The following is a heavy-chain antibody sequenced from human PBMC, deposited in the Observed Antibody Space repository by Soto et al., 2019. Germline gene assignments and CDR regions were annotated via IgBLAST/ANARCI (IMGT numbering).Heavy chain of an antibody. Sequence: QVLLVESGGGVVQPGRSLRLSCAASGFTFSSYGMHWVRQAPGKGLEWVAVISYDGSNKYYADSVKGRFTISRDNSKNTLYLQMNSLRAEDTAVYYCAKPDCSGGSCYSFFDYWGQGTLVTVSS. CDR1: GFTFSSYG. CDR3: AKPDCSGGSCYSFFDY. CDR2: ISYDGSNK. D-gene: IGHD2-15*01. V-gene: IGHV3-30*18. J-gene: IGHJ4*02.